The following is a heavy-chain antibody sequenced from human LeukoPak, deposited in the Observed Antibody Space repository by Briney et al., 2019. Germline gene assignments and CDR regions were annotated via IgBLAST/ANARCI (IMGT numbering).Heavy chain of an antibody. V-gene: IGHV3-7*01. Sequence: GSLRLSCAASGFTFSSYWMTWVRQAPGKGLEWVANIKQDGSEKYYVDSVKGRFTISRDNAKNSLYLQMNSLRAEDTAVYYCAREQQWLVGGYYFDYWGQGTLVTVSS. D-gene: IGHD6-19*01. J-gene: IGHJ4*02. CDR3: AREQQWLVGGYYFDY. CDR1: GFTFSSYW. CDR2: IKQDGSEK.